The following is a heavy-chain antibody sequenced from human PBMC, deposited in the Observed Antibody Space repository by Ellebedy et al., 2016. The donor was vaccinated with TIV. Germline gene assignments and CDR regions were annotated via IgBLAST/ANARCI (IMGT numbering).Heavy chain of an antibody. D-gene: IGHD1-1*01. CDR2: ISGGSENT. V-gene: IGHV3-23*01. J-gene: IGHJ2*01. CDR3: ARIQTNWYFNL. CDR1: GFTFSDYA. Sequence: PGGSLRLSCAASGFTFSDYAMSWVRQAPGKGLEWVSAISGGSENTFYAASVTGRLTISRDNSNNTLYLQLNSLRAEDPALFYCARIQTNWYFNLWGRGTLVTVSS.